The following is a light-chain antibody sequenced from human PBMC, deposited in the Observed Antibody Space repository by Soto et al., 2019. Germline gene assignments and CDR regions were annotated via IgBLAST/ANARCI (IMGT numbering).Light chain of an antibody. Sequence: QSALTQPASVSGSPGQSITISCTGTSSDVCAYNYVSWYQQHPGKLPKLMIYDVSDRPSGVSNRFSGSKSGNTASLTISGLQAEDEADYYCSSFTRSNSYVFGTGTKVTVL. V-gene: IGLV2-14*03. CDR2: DVS. CDR3: SSFTRSNSYV. CDR1: SSDVCAYNY. J-gene: IGLJ1*01.